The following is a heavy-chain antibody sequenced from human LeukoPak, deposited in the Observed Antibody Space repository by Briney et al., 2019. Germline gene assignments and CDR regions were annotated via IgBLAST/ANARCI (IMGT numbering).Heavy chain of an antibody. V-gene: IGHV1-46*01. CDR1: GYTFTSYY. CDR2: INPSGGST. Sequence: ASVKVSCKASGYTFTSYYMHWVRQAPGQGLEQMGIINPSGGSTSYAQKFQGRVTMTRDTSTNTVYMELSSLRSEDTAVYFCARATLSDYYFNYWGQGTLVTVSS. CDR3: ARATLSDYYFNY. J-gene: IGHJ4*02.